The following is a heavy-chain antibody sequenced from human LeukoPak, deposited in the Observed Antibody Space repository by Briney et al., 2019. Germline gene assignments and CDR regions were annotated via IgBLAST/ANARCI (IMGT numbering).Heavy chain of an antibody. CDR3: ARGLGYCSGGNCYGVGSSDY. V-gene: IGHV1-2*06. Sequence: ASVKVSCTASGYTFTDYYMHWVRQAPGQGLEWMGRINPNSGGTNYAQKFRGRVTMTRDTSISTAYMELSRLRSDDTAVYYCARGLGYCSGGNCYGVGSSDYWGQGTLVTVSS. J-gene: IGHJ4*02. D-gene: IGHD2-15*01. CDR1: GYTFTDYY. CDR2: INPNSGGT.